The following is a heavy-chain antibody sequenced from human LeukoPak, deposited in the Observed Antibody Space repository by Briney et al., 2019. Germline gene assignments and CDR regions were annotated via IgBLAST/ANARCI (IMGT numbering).Heavy chain of an antibody. CDR1: GFIFDDYT. V-gene: IGHV3-9*01. D-gene: IGHD5-12*01. CDR2: ISWNSGSI. J-gene: IGHJ4*02. Sequence: GGSLRLSCAASGFIFDDYTMHWVRQAPGKGLEWVSGISWNSGSIAYADSVKGRFTISRDNAKSSLYLQMNSLRAEDTALYYCAKDFGRSAYDRPFDYWGQGTLVTVSS. CDR3: AKDFGRSAYDRPFDY.